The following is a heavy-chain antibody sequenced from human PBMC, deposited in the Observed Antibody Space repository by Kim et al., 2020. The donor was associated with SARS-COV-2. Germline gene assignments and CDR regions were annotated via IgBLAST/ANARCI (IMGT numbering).Heavy chain of an antibody. CDR1: GGSISSYY. V-gene: IGHV4-4*07. CDR2: IYTSGST. CDR3: ARAVDCGGDCFDWYFDL. D-gene: IGHD2-21*02. J-gene: IGHJ2*01. Sequence: SETLSLTCTVSGGSISSYYWSWIRQPAGKGLEWIGRIYTSGSTNYNPSLKSRVTMSVDTSKNQFSLKLSSVTAADTAVYYCARAVDCGGDCFDWYFDLWGRGTLVTVSS.